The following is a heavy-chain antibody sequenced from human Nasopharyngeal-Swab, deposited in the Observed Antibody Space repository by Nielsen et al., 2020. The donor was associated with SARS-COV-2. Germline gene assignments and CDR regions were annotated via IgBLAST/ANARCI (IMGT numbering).Heavy chain of an antibody. CDR2: IIRGGHT. Sequence: GESLKISCAASGFTFSTSAMSWVRQAPGKGLEWVSGIIRGGHTYYADSVKGRFTISRDNAKNSLYLHMNSLRAEDTAVYYCARVEAARGYFDYWGQGTPVTVSS. CDR1: GFTFSTSA. V-gene: IGHV3-23*01. J-gene: IGHJ4*02. CDR3: ARVEAARGYFDY. D-gene: IGHD6-6*01.